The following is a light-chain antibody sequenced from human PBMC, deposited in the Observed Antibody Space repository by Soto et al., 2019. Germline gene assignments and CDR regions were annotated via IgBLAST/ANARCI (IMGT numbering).Light chain of an antibody. CDR3: LQHDTYPFT. V-gene: IGKV1-17*01. J-gene: IGKJ3*01. CDR2: AAS. CDR1: QGINNL. Sequence: DIQMTQSPSSLSASVGDRVTITCRASQGINNLLGWYQQGPGKAPKRLIYAASNLEGGVPSRFSGGGSATEFNLTISSLQPEDFATYYCLQHDTYPFTFGPGTKVDVK.